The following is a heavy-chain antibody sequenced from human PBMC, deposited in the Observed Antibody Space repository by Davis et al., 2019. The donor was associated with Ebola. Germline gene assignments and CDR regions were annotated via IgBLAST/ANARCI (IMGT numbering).Heavy chain of an antibody. V-gene: IGHV1-46*01. CDR3: AKGGSGWPSDYSYGLGV. J-gene: IGHJ6*04. CDR1: GYTFTSYY. CDR2: INPSGGST. D-gene: IGHD6-19*01. Sequence: ASVTVSCKASGYTFTSYYMHWVRQAPGQGLEWMGIINPSGGSTSYAKKFQGRVTMTRDTSTGTVYMYLSSLRSEDTAVYYCAKGGSGWPSDYSYGLGVWGKGTTVTVAS.